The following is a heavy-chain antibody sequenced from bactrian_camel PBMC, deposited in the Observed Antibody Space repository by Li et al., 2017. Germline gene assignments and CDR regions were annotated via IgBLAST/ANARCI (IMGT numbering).Heavy chain of an antibody. CDR1: GFTFSDYY. Sequence: QLVESGGGLVQPGGSLKLSCVGSGFTFSDYYMSWVRQAPGEHLQWVASIYADGSETQYHWSVKGRFTISRDNAKNTVYLQMNNLQPEDTARYYCAKGFYSTADSLGHKVRGQGTQVTVS. D-gene: IGHD2*01. J-gene: IGHJ4*01. V-gene: IGHV3S6*01. CDR2: IYADGSET.